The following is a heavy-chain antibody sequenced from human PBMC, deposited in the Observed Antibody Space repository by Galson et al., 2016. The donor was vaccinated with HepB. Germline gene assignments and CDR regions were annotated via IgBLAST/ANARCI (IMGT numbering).Heavy chain of an antibody. Sequence: SETLSLTCAVYGGSFSGSYWSWIRQPQGKGLEWIGEINHSGSTNYNPSLKSRVTISVDTSKNQFSLNLSSVTAADTAVYYCARGFNSFGSGSYNAFDIWGQGTMVTVSS. CDR2: INHSGST. CDR3: ARGFNSFGSGSYNAFDI. J-gene: IGHJ3*02. CDR1: GGSFSGSY. V-gene: IGHV4-34*01. D-gene: IGHD1-26*01.